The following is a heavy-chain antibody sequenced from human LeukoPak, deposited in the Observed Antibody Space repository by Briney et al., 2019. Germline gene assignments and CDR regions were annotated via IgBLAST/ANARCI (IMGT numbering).Heavy chain of an antibody. CDR2: ISSGSSYI. J-gene: IGHJ5*02. CDR1: GFTFSSYS. Sequence: GGSLRLSCAASGFTFSSYSMNWVRQAPGKGLEWVSSISSGSSYIYYADSVEGRFTISRDNGKNSLYLQMNSLRAEDTAVYYCARDGPKYCSNGVCYAPVDPWGQGTLVTVSS. D-gene: IGHD2-8*01. V-gene: IGHV3-21*01. CDR3: ARDGPKYCSNGVCYAPVDP.